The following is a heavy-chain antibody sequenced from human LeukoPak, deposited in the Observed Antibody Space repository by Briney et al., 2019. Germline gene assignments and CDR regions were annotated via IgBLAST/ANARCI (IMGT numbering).Heavy chain of an antibody. D-gene: IGHD3-22*01. CDR3: ARETPYDSAFDI. J-gene: IGHJ3*02. CDR1: GGSISSYY. Sequence: SETLSLTCTVSGGSISSYYWSWIRQPPGKGLEWIGYIYYSGSTNYNTSLKSRVTISVDTSKNQFSLKLSSVTAADTAVYYCARETPYDSAFDIWGQGTMVTVSS. V-gene: IGHV4-59*01. CDR2: IYYSGST.